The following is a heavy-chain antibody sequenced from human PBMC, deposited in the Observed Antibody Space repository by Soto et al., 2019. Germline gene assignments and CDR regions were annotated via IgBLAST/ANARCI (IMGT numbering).Heavy chain of an antibody. CDR1: GFTFSTFA. J-gene: IGHJ4*02. V-gene: IGHV3-23*01. D-gene: IGHD1-1*01. Sequence: GGSLRLSCAASGFTFSTFAMGWVRQAPGRGLEWLSLIRADSERTYYANSVEGRFTVSRDNSKNTLYLQMNSLRVEDTAVYYCATQDFRGTTGTTWGQGTLVTVSS. CDR2: IRADSERT. CDR3: ATQDFRGTTGTT.